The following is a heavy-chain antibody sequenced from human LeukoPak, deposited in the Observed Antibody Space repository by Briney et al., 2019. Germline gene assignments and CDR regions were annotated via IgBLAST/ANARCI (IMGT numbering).Heavy chain of an antibody. CDR1: GGSFSGYY. CDR3: AREGSSSV. CDR2: INHSGST. Sequence: SGTLSLTCAVYGGSFSGYYWSWIRQPPGKGLEWIGEINHSGSTNYNPSLKSRVTISVDTSKNQFSLKVSSVSDADTAVYYCAREGSSSVWGQGTLVTVSS. D-gene: IGHD6-6*01. V-gene: IGHV4-34*01. J-gene: IGHJ4*02.